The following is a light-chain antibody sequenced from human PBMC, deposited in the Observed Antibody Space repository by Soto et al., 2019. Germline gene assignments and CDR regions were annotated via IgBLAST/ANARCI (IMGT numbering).Light chain of an antibody. CDR1: SSDVGGYNY. CDR2: EVS. J-gene: IGLJ2*01. Sequence: QPALTQPRSVSGSPGQSVTISCTGTSSDVGGYNYVSWYQQHPGKAPKLMIYEVSKRPSGAPDRFSGSKSGNTASLTISGLQTEDEADYYCCSYAGTYTVLFGGGTKVTVL. CDR3: CSYAGTYTVL. V-gene: IGLV2-11*01.